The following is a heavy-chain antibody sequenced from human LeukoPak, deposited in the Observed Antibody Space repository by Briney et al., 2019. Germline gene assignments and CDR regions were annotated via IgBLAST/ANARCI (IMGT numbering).Heavy chain of an antibody. D-gene: IGHD1-7*01. V-gene: IGHV3-11*04. Sequence: GGSLRLSCAASGFTFSDYYMAWIRQAPGKGLEWVSYISRSISTIYYADSVKGRFTISRDNAKNSLYLQMNSLRAEDTAVYYCATVPSITGTTRYFDYWGQGTLVTVSS. CDR2: ISRSISTI. CDR3: ATVPSITGTTRYFDY. CDR1: GFTFSDYY. J-gene: IGHJ4*02.